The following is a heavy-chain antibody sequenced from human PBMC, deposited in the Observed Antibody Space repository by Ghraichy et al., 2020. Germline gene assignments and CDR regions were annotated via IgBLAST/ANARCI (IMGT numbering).Heavy chain of an antibody. D-gene: IGHD3-3*01. V-gene: IGHV4-59*08. CDR2: IYYSGST. Sequence: SETLSLTCTVSGGSISSYYWSWIRQPPGKGLEWIGYIYYSGSTNYNPSLKSRVTISVDTSKNQFSLKLSSVTAADTAVYYCAGGGPYYDFWSGYYLSLYYWGQGTLVTVSS. CDR3: AGGGPYYDFWSGYYLSLYY. CDR1: GGSISSYY. J-gene: IGHJ4*02.